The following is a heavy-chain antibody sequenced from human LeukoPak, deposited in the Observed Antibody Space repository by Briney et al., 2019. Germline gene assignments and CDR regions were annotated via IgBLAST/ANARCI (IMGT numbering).Heavy chain of an antibody. Sequence: GASVRVSFKASGYTFTSYYMHWVRQAPGQGLEWMGITNPSGGSTSYAQKFQGRVTMTRDTSTSTVYMELSSLRSEDTAVYYCARDDRGGGAFDYWGQGTLVTVSS. CDR1: GYTFTSYY. J-gene: IGHJ4*02. CDR2: TNPSGGST. CDR3: ARDDRGGGAFDY. D-gene: IGHD3-10*01. V-gene: IGHV1-46*01.